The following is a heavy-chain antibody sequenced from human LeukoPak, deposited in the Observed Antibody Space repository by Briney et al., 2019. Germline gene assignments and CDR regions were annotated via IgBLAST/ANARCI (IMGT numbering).Heavy chain of an antibody. J-gene: IGHJ4*02. CDR2: INHSGST. CDR3: ARAQYFYEYQLLVPKRIFDY. Sequence: SETLSLTCAVYGGSFSGYYWSWIRQPPGKGLEWIGEINHSGSTNYNPSLKSRVTISVDTSKNQFSLKLSSVTAADTAVYYCARAQYFYEYQLLVPKRIFDYWGQGTLVTVSS. CDR1: GGSFSGYY. D-gene: IGHD2-2*01. V-gene: IGHV4-34*01.